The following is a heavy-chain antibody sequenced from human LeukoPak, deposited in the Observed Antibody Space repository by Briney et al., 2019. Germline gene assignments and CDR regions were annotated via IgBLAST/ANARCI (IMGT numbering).Heavy chain of an antibody. Sequence: GGSLRLSCAASGFTFSSYAMHWVRQAPGKGLEWVAVISYDGSNKYYADSVKGRFTISRDNSKNTLYLQMNSLRAEDTAVYYCAGDPDSGSSFWFDPWGQGTLVTVSS. CDR3: AGDPDSGSSFWFDP. CDR1: GFTFSSYA. V-gene: IGHV3-30-3*01. J-gene: IGHJ5*02. D-gene: IGHD6-6*01. CDR2: ISYDGSNK.